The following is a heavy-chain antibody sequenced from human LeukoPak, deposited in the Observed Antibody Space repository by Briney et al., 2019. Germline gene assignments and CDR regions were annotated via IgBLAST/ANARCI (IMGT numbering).Heavy chain of an antibody. V-gene: IGHV3-30-3*01. CDR3: AKEVGYCSSTSCYALPYYFDY. CDR1: GFTFSSYA. J-gene: IGHJ4*02. CDR2: ISYDGSNK. D-gene: IGHD2-2*01. Sequence: GGSLRLSCAASGFTFSSYAMHWVRQAPGKGLEWAAVISYDGSNKYYADSVKGRFTISRDNSKNTLYLQMNSLRAEDTAVYYCAKEVGYCSSTSCYALPYYFDYWGQGTLVTVSS.